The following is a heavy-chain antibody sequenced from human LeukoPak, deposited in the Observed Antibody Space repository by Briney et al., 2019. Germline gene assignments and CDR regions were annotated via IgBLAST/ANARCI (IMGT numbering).Heavy chain of an antibody. CDR1: GFTFSSYW. Sequence: GGSLRLSCVASGFTFSSYWMSWVRQAPGKGLEWVSAISGSGGSTYYADSVKGRFTISRDNSKNTLYLQMNSLRAEDTAVYYCAKSRRGVVVIAIEAFDYWGQGTLVTVSS. CDR3: AKSRRGVVVIAIEAFDY. V-gene: IGHV3-23*01. D-gene: IGHD2-21*01. J-gene: IGHJ4*02. CDR2: ISGSGGST.